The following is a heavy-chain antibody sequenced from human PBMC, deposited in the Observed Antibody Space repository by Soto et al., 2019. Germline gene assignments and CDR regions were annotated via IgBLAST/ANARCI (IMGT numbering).Heavy chain of an antibody. D-gene: IGHD2-2*01. J-gene: IGHJ4*02. CDR2: FSATSENT. CDR1: GFFFSSYT. V-gene: IGHV3-23*01. CDR3: AKARDQQGVRRPFNY. Sequence: EVQLLESGGGLVQPGGSLRLSCVGSGFFFSSYTMTWVRQAPGKGLEWVSSFSATSENTYYADSVRGRFTISRDNSKNTLVLQMNSLSAEDTDMYYGAKARDQQGVRRPFNYWGQGILVIFSS.